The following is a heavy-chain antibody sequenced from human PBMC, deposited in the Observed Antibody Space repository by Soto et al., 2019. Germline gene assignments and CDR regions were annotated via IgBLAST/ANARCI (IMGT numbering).Heavy chain of an antibody. Sequence: GGSLRLSCAASGFTFTRYSMNWVRQAPGKGLEWVSSISSTTNYIYYGASMKGRFTISGDNAKNSLYLEMNSLRAEDTAVYYCAREAEDLNSNLDYLGQGTLLPVSP. CDR3: AREAEDLNSNLDY. V-gene: IGHV3-21*06. D-gene: IGHD1-7*01. CDR1: GFTFTRYS. CDR2: ISSTTNYI. J-gene: IGHJ4*02.